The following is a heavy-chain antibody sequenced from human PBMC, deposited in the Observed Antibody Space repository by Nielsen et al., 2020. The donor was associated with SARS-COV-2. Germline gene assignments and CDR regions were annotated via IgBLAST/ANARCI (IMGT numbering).Heavy chain of an antibody. CDR1: GFTFSSYA. J-gene: IGHJ5*02. Sequence: GESLKISCAASGFTFSSYAMSWIRQAPGKGLEWVSYISSTGRTMYYADSVRGRFTISRDNGKNSLFLHMNSLRAEDTAVYFCARGGGGGTWPNWFDPWGQGTLVTVSS. D-gene: IGHD3-16*01. CDR2: ISSTGRTM. V-gene: IGHV3-11*01. CDR3: ARGGGGGTWPNWFDP.